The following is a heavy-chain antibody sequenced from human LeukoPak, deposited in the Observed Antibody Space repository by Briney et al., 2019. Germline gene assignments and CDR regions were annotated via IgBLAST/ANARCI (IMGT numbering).Heavy chain of an antibody. Sequence: QPGGSLRLSSAASGFTFSSYAMSWVRQAPGKGLEWVSAISGSGGSTYYADSVKGRFTISRDNSKNTLYLQMNSLRAEDTAVYYCAKQPYDSSGPDYWGQGTLVTVSS. CDR3: AKQPYDSSGPDY. D-gene: IGHD3-22*01. J-gene: IGHJ4*02. CDR2: ISGSGGST. V-gene: IGHV3-23*01. CDR1: GFTFSSYA.